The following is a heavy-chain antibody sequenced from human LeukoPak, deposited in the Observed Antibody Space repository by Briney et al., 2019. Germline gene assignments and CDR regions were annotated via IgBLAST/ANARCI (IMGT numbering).Heavy chain of an antibody. CDR2: ISGSGGST. D-gene: IGHD6-13*01. J-gene: IGHJ6*03. CDR1: GFTFSNYV. V-gene: IGHV3-23*01. Sequence: GGSLRLSCAASGFTFSNYVMSWVRQAPGKGLEWVSAISGSGGSTYYADSVKGRFTISRDNSKNTLYLQMNSLRAEDTAVYYCAKGAIAAGYQYYCMDVWGKGTTVTVSS. CDR3: AKGAIAAGYQYYCMDV.